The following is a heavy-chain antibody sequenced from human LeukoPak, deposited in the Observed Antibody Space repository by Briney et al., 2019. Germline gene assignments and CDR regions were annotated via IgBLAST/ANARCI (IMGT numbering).Heavy chain of an antibody. J-gene: IGHJ4*02. Sequence: GGSLRLSCAASGFTVSSNYMSWARQAPGKGLEWVSVIYSGGSTYYADSVKGRFTISRDNSKNTLYLQMNSLRAEDTAVYYCARDHYYGSGSYADYWGQGTLVTVSS. CDR3: ARDHYYGSGSYADY. V-gene: IGHV3-66*01. CDR1: GFTVSSNY. D-gene: IGHD3-10*01. CDR2: IYSGGST.